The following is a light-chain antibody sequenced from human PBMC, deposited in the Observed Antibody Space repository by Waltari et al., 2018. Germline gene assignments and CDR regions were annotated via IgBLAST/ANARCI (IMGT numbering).Light chain of an antibody. V-gene: IGLV8-61*01. J-gene: IGLJ3*02. CDR2: KGN. CDR1: SVSVSSTSY. CDR3: SMYMGSGIWV. Sequence: QTVLTQEPSLSVSPGGTVTLTCALSSVSVSSTSYATWYQQTPGQPPRTLVYKGNGRSSGVPDRFSGSILGNKAALTITGAQADDESDYYCSMYMGSGIWVFGGGTKLTVL.